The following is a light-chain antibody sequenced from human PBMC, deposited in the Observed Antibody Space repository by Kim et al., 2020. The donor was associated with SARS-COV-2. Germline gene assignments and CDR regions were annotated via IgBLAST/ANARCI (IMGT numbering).Light chain of an antibody. V-gene: IGKV3-15*01. CDR2: GAS. J-gene: IGKJ1*01. CDR1: QSVSSN. Sequence: VSPGESATLSCRASQSVSSNLAWYQQKPGQAPRLLINGASTRATGIPARFSGSGSGTDFTLTISSLQSEDFAVYYCQQYNNWPGTFGQGTKVEIK. CDR3: QQYNNWPGT.